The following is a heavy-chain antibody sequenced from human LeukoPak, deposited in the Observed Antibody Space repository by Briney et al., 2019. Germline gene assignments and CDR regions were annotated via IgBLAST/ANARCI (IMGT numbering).Heavy chain of an antibody. CDR3: ARAAVVVVAATISYYYYYMDV. CDR2: IRYDGSNK. V-gene: IGHV3-30*02. D-gene: IGHD2-15*01. Sequence: GGSLRLSCAASGFTFSSYGMYWVRQAPGKGLEWVAFIRYDGSNKYYADSVKGRFTISRDNAKNSLYLQMNSLRAEDTAVYYCARAAVVVVAATISYYYYYMDVWGKGTTVTVSS. J-gene: IGHJ6*03. CDR1: GFTFSSYG.